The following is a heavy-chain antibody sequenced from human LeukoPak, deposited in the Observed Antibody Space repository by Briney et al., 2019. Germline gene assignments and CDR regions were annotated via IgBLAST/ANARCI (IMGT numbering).Heavy chain of an antibody. CDR3: ARDYGVLRFLEWFPGHMDV. J-gene: IGHJ6*03. V-gene: IGHV4-39*07. D-gene: IGHD3-3*01. Sequence: SETLSLTCTVSGGSISSSSYYWGWIRQPPGKGLEWIGSIYHSGSTYYNPSLKSRVTISVDTSKNQFSLKLSSVTAADTAVYYCARDYGVLRFLEWFPGHMDVWGKGTTVTVSS. CDR1: GGSISSSSYY. CDR2: IYHSGST.